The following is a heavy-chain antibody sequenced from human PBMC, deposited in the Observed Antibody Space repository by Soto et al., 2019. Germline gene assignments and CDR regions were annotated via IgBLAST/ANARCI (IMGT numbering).Heavy chain of an antibody. D-gene: IGHD3-16*02. Sequence: QMQPVQSGPEVKKPGTSVKVSCKASGFTFTSSAVQWVRQARGQRLEWIGWIVVGSGNTSYAQKFQERVTITSDMRKSTAYMELSSLRSEDTAVYYCAAGYYYYVWGSYRPDDYWGQGTLVTFSS. J-gene: IGHJ4*02. CDR3: AAGYYYYVWGSYRPDDY. CDR1: GFTFTSSA. CDR2: IVVGSGNT. V-gene: IGHV1-58*01.